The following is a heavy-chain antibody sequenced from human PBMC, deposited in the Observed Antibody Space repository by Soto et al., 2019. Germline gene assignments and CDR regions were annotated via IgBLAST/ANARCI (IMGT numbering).Heavy chain of an antibody. CDR1: VFTFSNSW. Sequence: PGGSPRLSSASWVFTFSNSWINGVGHAPGKGLEWVGRIKSKTDGGTTDYGPTVTGRFTTSRDDSKNTLNLQMNSLKTEDTAVYYCTLPLPPAPPSYYGMDVWGKGTTVPVSS. J-gene: IGHJ6*04. CDR3: TLPLPPAPPSYYGMDV. V-gene: IGHV3-15*07. CDR2: IKSKTDGGTT.